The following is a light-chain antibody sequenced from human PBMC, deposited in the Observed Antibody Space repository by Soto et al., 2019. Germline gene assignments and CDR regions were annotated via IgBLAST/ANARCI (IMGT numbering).Light chain of an antibody. V-gene: IGLV2-14*01. Sequence: QSVLTQPAPVSGSPGQSITISCTGTGSDVGAYSYVSWYQHHPGKAPKLIIYEVFNRPSGVSDRFSGSKSGNTASLTISGLQAEDEADYYCLSYTGSDTLGVFGTGTKVTVL. CDR1: GSDVGAYSY. J-gene: IGLJ1*01. CDR2: EVF. CDR3: LSYTGSDTLGV.